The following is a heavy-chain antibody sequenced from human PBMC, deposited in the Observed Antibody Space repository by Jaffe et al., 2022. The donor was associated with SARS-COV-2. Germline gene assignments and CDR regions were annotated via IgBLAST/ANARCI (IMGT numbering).Heavy chain of an antibody. CDR2: IYYSGST. V-gene: IGHV4-59*01. CDR1: GGSISSYY. CDR3: ARFSVVAGTGGENDYYYYGMDV. Sequence: QVQLQESGPGLVKPSETLSLTCTVSGGSISSYYWSWIRQPPGKGLEWIGYIYYSGSTNYNPSLKSRVTISVDTSKNQFSLKLSSVTAADTAVYYCARFSVVAGTGGENDYYYYGMDVWGQGTTVTVSS. J-gene: IGHJ6*02. D-gene: IGHD6-19*01.